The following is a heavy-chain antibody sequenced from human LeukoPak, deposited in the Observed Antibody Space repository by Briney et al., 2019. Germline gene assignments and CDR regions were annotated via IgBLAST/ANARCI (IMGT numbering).Heavy chain of an antibody. V-gene: IGHV5-51*01. CDR3: ARQKSSGYINNWFDP. D-gene: IGHD6-19*01. CDR1: GYSFTSYW. CDR2: IYPGDSDT. Sequence: GESLKISCKGSGYSFTSYWIGWVRQMPGKGLEWMGIIYPGDSDTRYSPSFQGQVTISADKSISTAYLQWSSLKASDTAMYYCARQKSSGYINNWFDPWGQGTLVTVSS. J-gene: IGHJ5*02.